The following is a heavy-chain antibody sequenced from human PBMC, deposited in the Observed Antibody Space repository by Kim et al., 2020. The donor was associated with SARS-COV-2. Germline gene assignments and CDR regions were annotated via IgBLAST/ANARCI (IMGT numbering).Heavy chain of an antibody. CDR1: GFIFTNYY. D-gene: IGHD6-19*01. V-gene: IGHV3-7*01. CDR2: INKDGTEK. CDR3: LRDSGRWFSSGWQPCFDL. Sequence: GGSLRLSCAASGFIFTNYYMTWVRQAPGKGLQWVANINKDGTEKYYEGSVQGRFTFSRDNTENSMFLQMDRLSVEDTAVYYCLRDSGRWFSSGWQPCFDLWGQGDLVTASS. J-gene: IGHJ4*02.